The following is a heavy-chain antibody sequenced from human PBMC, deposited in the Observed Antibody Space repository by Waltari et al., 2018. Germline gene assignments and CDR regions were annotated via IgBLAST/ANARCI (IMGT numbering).Heavy chain of an antibody. V-gene: IGHV3-23*03. Sequence: EVQLLESGGGLVQPGGSLRLSCAASGFTFSSYAMSWVRQAPGKGLEWVSVIYSGGSSTYYADSVKGRFTISRDNSKNTLYLQMNSLRAEDTAVYYCAKIGHIVVVPAAHYFDYWGQGTLVTVSS. J-gene: IGHJ4*02. CDR2: IYSGGSST. CDR3: AKIGHIVVVPAAHYFDY. CDR1: GFTFSSYA. D-gene: IGHD2-2*01.